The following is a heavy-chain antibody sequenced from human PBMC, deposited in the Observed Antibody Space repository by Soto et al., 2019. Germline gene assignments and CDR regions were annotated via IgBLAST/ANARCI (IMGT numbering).Heavy chain of an antibody. CDR1: GDSISSDY. Sequence: QVQLQESGPGLVKPSETLSLTCTVSGDSISSDYWSWIRQPPGRGLEWIGYIFYSGSTNYNPSLKSRVTMSVDRSKNHFSLKLTSVTAADTAVYYCVTGGDGYRFDYCGQGTLVTVSS. J-gene: IGHJ4*02. CDR2: IFYSGST. CDR3: VTGGDGYRFDY. D-gene: IGHD2-21*02. V-gene: IGHV4-59*01.